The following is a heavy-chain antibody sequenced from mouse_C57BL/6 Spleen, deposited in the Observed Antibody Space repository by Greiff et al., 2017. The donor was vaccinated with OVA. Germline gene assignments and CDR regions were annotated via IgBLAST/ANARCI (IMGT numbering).Heavy chain of an antibody. CDR2: IYPGDGDT. V-gene: IGHV1-82*01. CDR3: ARWGESPDY. Sequence: QVQLQQPGPELVKPGASVKISCKASGYAFSSSWMNWVKQRPGKGLEWIGRIYPGDGDTNYNGKFKGKATLTADKSSSTAYMQLSSLTSEDSAVYFCARWGESPDYWGQGTTLTVSS. J-gene: IGHJ2*01. CDR1: GYAFSSSW.